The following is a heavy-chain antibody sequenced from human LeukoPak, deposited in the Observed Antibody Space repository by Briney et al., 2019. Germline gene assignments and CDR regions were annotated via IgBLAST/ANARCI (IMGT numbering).Heavy chain of an antibody. V-gene: IGHV3-23*01. CDR2: ISGSGGST. CDR3: ARGGVYSGGSYYLYYFDY. D-gene: IGHD6-19*01. CDR1: RFTFSSYA. Sequence: GGSLRLSCAASRFTFSSYAMSWVRQAPGKGLEWVSAISGSGGSTYYADSVKGRFTISRDNSKNTLYLQMNSLRAEDTAVYYCARGGVYSGGSYYLYYFDYWGQGTLVTVSS. J-gene: IGHJ4*02.